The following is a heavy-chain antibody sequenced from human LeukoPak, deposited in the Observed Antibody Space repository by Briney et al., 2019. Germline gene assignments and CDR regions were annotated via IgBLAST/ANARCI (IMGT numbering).Heavy chain of an antibody. CDR3: ARPSDYGDYIDY. D-gene: IGHD4-17*01. J-gene: IGHJ4*02. V-gene: IGHV1-2*02. CDR1: GYTFTDYY. Sequence: ASVKVSCKGSGYTFTDYYMHWVRQAPGQGLEWMAKINPNSGATAYAERFQGRATLTRDTSISTMYTELRTLTSGDTAVYYRARPSDYGDYIDYWGQGTPVAVSS. CDR2: INPNSGAT.